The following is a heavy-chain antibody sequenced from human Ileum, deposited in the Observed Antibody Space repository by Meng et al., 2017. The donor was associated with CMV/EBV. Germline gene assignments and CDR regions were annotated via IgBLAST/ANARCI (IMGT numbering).Heavy chain of an antibody. D-gene: IGHD3-16*01. CDR1: GFTFSTYW. J-gene: IGHJ4*02. Sequence: LSCAASGFTFSTYWMHWVRQPPGKGLVWVSRMNSDGSTTNYADYVKGRFTISRDNAKNTLYLQMNSLSAEDTAVYYCATAGEFRFDNWGQGTLVTVSS. CDR2: MNSDGSTT. CDR3: ATAGEFRFDN. V-gene: IGHV3-74*01.